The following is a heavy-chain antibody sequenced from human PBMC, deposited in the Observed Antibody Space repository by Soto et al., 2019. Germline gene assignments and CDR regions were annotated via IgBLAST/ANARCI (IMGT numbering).Heavy chain of an antibody. CDR1: GGSIGSYY. D-gene: IGHD3-3*01. J-gene: IGHJ4*02. CDR3: ARGGWRQIDY. V-gene: IGHV4-59*08. CDR2: IYYSGST. Sequence: QVQLQESGPGLVKPSETLSLTCSVSGGSIGSYYWSWIRQPPGKGLEWIGYIYYSGSTNFNPSLESRVAISVDTSKNRSSLRLSAVTAADRVVYYGARGGWRQIDYWGQGTLVTVSS.